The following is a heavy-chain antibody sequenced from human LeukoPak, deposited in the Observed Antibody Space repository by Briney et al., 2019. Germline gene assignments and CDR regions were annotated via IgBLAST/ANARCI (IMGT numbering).Heavy chain of an antibody. Sequence: GGSLRLSCAASGFTFSSYSMNWVRQAPGKGLEWVSSISSSSSYIYYADSVKGRSTISRDNAKNSLYLQMNSLRAEDTAVYYCVHSGSYFSGDYWGQGTLVTVSS. CDR3: VHSGSYFSGDY. D-gene: IGHD1-26*01. J-gene: IGHJ4*02. CDR1: GFTFSSYS. CDR2: ISSSSSYI. V-gene: IGHV3-21*01.